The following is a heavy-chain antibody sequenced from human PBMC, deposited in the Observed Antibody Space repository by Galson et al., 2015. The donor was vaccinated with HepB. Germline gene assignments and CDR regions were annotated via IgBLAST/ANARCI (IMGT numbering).Heavy chain of an antibody. J-gene: IGHJ4*02. CDR2: ISSNGGST. Sequence: SLRLSCAASGFTFSSYAMHWVRQAPGKGLEYVSAISSNGGSTYYANSVKGRFTISRDNSKNTLYLQMGSLRAEDMAVYCCARGRGYSGYLDYWGQGTLVTVSS. V-gene: IGHV3-64*01. D-gene: IGHD5-12*01. CDR3: ARGRGYSGYLDY. CDR1: GFTFSSYA.